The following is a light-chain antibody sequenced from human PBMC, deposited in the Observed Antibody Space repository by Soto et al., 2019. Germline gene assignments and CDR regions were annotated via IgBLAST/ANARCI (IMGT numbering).Light chain of an antibody. CDR2: EVS. J-gene: IGLJ3*02. CDR1: SSDVGGYNY. V-gene: IGLV2-14*01. Sequence: QSVLTQPASVSGSPGQSITISCTGTSSDVGGYNYVSWYQQHPGKAPKLMIYEVSNRPSGVSNRFSGSKSGNTASLTISGLQAEDEADYYCSSYTSSSTLREWVFGGGTKLTVL. CDR3: SSYTSSSTLREWV.